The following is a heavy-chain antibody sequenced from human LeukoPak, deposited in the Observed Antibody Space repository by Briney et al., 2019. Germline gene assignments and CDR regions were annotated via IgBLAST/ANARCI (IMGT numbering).Heavy chain of an antibody. CDR2: INPKSGGT. CDR3: AREADYYGY. V-gene: IGHV1-2*02. Sequence: ASVKISCKASGYTFSDYYMHWVRQAPGQGLEGMGWINPKSGGTNYAQKCQGRVTMTRDTSISTTYMELSRLRSDDTAVYYCAREADYYGYWGQGTLVTVSS. CDR1: GYTFSDYY. D-gene: IGHD6-19*01. J-gene: IGHJ4*02.